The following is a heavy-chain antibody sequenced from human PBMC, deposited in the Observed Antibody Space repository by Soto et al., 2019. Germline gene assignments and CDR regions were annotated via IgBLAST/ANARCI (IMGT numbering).Heavy chain of an antibody. Sequence: QVQLVQSGAEVKKPGSSVKVSCKASGGTFSSYAISWVRQAPGQGLEWMGGIIPIFGTANYAQKFQGRVTITADESTSPAYMELSSVSSEDTAVYYCARGGGYSGYDLDYYFAYWGQGTLVTVAS. CDR1: GGTFSSYA. CDR3: ARGGGYSGYDLDYYFAY. J-gene: IGHJ4*02. V-gene: IGHV1-69*01. D-gene: IGHD5-12*01. CDR2: IIPIFGTA.